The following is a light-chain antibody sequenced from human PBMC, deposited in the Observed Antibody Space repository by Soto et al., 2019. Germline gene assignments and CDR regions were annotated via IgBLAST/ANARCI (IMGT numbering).Light chain of an antibody. Sequence: QSALTQPPSASGSPGQSVTIPCTGTSSDVGGYDFVSWYQQHPGKAPQLMIYEVSKRPSGVPDRFSGSKSGNTASLTVSGLRADDEADYFCTSYAGNNNVLFGGGTKLTVL. CDR1: SSDVGGYDF. J-gene: IGLJ2*01. V-gene: IGLV2-8*01. CDR3: TSYAGNNNVL. CDR2: EVS.